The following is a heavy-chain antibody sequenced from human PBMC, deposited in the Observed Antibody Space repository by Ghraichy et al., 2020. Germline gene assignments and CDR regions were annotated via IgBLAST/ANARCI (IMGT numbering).Heavy chain of an antibody. CDR1: GGSISGGYHY. J-gene: IGHJ4*02. CDR2: IYDSGST. V-gene: IGHV4-31*03. CDR3: ARDNGVVTALDY. D-gene: IGHD2-21*02. Sequence: SETLSLTCTVSGGSISGGYHYWSWIRHHPGKGLEWIGYIYDSGSTYYNPSLQSRVTISIDTSKNQFSLKLSSVTAADTAVYYCARDNGVVTALDYWGQGTLVTVS.